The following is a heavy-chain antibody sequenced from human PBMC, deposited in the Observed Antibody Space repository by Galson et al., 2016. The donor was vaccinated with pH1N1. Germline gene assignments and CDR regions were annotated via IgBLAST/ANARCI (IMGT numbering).Heavy chain of an antibody. J-gene: IGHJ4*02. CDR1: GFTLSSYW. D-gene: IGHD1-26*01. CDR2: MHHGGNKK. V-gene: IGHV3-7*01. CDR3: VGAVGRAEAH. Sequence: SLRLSCAASGFTLSSYWMSWVRQAPGKGLEWVANMHHGGNKKYYVDSVKGRFIISRDYSKNSLYLQMNSLRAEDTAMYDCVGAVGRAEAHWGQGTLVTVSS.